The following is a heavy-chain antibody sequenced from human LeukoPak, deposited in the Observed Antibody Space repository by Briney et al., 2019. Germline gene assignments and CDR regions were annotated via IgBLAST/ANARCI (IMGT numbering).Heavy chain of an antibody. Sequence: GGSLRLSCAASGFTFSSYAMSWVRQAPGEGLEWVSAISGSGGSTYYADSVKGRFTISRDNSKNTLYLQMNSLRAEDTAVYYCAKGGIGSGSYYNVHAFDIWGQGTMVTVSS. D-gene: IGHD3-10*01. CDR1: GFTFSSYA. CDR2: ISGSGGST. CDR3: AKGGIGSGSYYNVHAFDI. J-gene: IGHJ3*02. V-gene: IGHV3-23*01.